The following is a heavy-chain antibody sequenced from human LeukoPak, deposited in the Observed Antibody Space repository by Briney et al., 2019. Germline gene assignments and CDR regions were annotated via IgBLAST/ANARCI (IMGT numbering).Heavy chain of an antibody. D-gene: IGHD2-2*02. CDR1: GASISSYY. V-gene: IGHV4-59*01. Sequence: SETLSLTCTVSGASISSYYWSWIRQPPGKGLEWIGYIYNSGSTNYNPSLKSRVTISVDTSKNQFSLKLSSVTAADTAVNYCARRERYCSSTSCYSYFDYWGQGTLVTVSS. CDR2: IYNSGST. J-gene: IGHJ4*02. CDR3: ARRERYCSSTSCYSYFDY.